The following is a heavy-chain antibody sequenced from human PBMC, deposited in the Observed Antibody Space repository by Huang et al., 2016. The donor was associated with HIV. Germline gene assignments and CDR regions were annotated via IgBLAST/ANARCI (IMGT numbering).Heavy chain of an antibody. D-gene: IGHD3-16*01. J-gene: IGHJ5*01. CDR2: INQAGGT. CDR3: AREIMISFGGPFDS. Sequence: QVQLEQWGAGLLKPSETLSLTCAVYGGSFSGYFWNWIRQSPGKGLEWIGQINQAGGTEYNPSLKSRATISVDTSKNQFSLKLTSVTAADTAIYYCAREIMISFGGPFDSWGHGNLVTVSS. V-gene: IGHV4-34*02. CDR1: GGSFSGYF.